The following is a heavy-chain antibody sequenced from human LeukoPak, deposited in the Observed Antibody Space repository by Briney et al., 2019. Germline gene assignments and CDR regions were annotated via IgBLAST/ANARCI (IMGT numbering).Heavy chain of an antibody. CDR3: ARHSPTSGIDS. CDR2: IYSNGKE. D-gene: IGHD2-15*01. V-gene: IGHV3-66*04. J-gene: IGHJ5*01. CDR1: GFSVYSSY. Sequence: PGGSLRLSCSASGFSVYSSYMSWVRQAPGKGLEWVSVIYSNGKEYYTESAKGRFTISRDISKNSLDLQMNRLRVEDTAVYYCARHSPTSGIDSWGQGTLVIVSS.